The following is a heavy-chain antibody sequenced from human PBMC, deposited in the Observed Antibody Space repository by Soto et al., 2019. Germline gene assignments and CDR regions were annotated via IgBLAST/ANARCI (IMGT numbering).Heavy chain of an antibody. CDR2: IYYSGST. Sequence: QVQLQESGPGLVKPSETLSLTCTVSGGSISSYYWSWIRQPPGKGLEWIGYIYYSGSTNYNPSLKSRVTISVDTSKNQFSLKLSSVTAADTAVYYGAATRVDGSGAGWGQGTLVTVSS. V-gene: IGHV4-59*08. D-gene: IGHD3-10*01. CDR3: AATRVDGSGAG. J-gene: IGHJ4*02. CDR1: GGSISSYY.